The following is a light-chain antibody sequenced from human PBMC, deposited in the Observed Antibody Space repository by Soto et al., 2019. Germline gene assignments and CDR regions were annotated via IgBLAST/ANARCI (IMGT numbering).Light chain of an antibody. J-gene: IGKJ1*01. CDR3: HQSSSLPWP. CDR1: QSITSH. V-gene: IGKV1-39*01. CDR2: GAS. Sequence: DIRVTQSPSSVSASVGDRVTITFRTSQSITSHLNWYQQKPGKAPNLLIYGASNLQSGVPSRFSGSGSGTDFTLTISSLQPEAFARYYCHQSSSLPWPFGQ.